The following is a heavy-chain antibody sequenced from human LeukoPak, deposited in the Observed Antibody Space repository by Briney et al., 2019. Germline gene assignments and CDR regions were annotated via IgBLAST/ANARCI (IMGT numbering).Heavy chain of an antibody. CDR3: ATAIVGAYNWFDP. D-gene: IGHD1-26*01. V-gene: IGHV3-23*01. CDR1: GFTFSSYA. CDR2: ISGSGGST. J-gene: IGHJ5*02. Sequence: GGSLRLSCAASGFTFSSYAMSWVRQAPGKRLEWVSAISGSGGSTYYADSVKGRFTISRDNSKNTLYLQMNSLRAEDTAVYYCATAIVGAYNWFDPWGQGTLVTVSS.